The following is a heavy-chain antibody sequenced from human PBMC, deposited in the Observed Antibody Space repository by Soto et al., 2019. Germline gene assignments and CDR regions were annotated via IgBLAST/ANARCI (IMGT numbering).Heavy chain of an antibody. J-gene: IGHJ4*02. CDR3: APQPAAMGRLGY. CDR1: GFSFSIYA. V-gene: IGHV3-30-3*01. Sequence: GSLRLSCAASGFSFSIYAMNWVRQAPGKGLEWVAVISYDGSNKYYADSVKGRFTISRDNSKNTLYLQMNSLRAEDTAVYYCAPQPAAMGRLGYWGQGTLVTVSS. CDR2: ISYDGSNK. D-gene: IGHD2-2*01.